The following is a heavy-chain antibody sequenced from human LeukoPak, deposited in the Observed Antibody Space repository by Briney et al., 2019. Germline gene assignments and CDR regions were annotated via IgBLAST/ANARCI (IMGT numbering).Heavy chain of an antibody. V-gene: IGHV3-7*01. CDR3: GRAYGAGSCDY. CDR2: INKDGSEK. CDR1: GFTSGNHW. Sequence: PGGSLRLSCAASGFTSGNHWMSWVRQAPGKGLEWVANINKDGSEKYYVDSVKGRFTISRDNAKNSLYLQMNRLRAEDTAVYYCGRAYGAGSCDYWGQGTLVTVSS. J-gene: IGHJ4*02. D-gene: IGHD3-10*01.